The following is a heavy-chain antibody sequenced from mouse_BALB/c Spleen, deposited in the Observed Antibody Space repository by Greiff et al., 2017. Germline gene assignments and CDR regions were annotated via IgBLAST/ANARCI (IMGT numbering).Heavy chain of an antibody. CDR2: ISYDGSN. D-gene: IGHD2-4*01. J-gene: IGHJ3*01. CDR3: ARADYEGFAY. CDR1: GYSITSGYY. V-gene: IGHV3-6*02. Sequence: EVQLQESGPGLVKPSQSLSLTCSVTGYSITSGYYWNWIRQFPGNKLEWMGYISYDGSNNYNPSLKNRISITRDTSKNQFFLKLNSVTTEDTATYYCARADYEGFAYWGQGTLVTVSA.